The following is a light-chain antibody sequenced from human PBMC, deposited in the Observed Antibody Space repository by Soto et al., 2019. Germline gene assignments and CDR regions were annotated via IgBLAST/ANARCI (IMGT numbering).Light chain of an antibody. Sequence: DSQMTQSPSTLAASVGDRVTITCRARQSVSTWLAWYQQKPGKPPKLLIYKASILQSGVSSRFSGSGSGTDFTLTISGLQPDDFETYYCQQYDRYPVTFGGGTKVEVK. CDR2: KAS. V-gene: IGKV1-5*03. CDR3: QQYDRYPVT. CDR1: QSVSTW. J-gene: IGKJ4*01.